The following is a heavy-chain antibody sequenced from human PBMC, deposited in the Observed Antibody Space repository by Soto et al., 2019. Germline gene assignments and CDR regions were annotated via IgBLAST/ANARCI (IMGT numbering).Heavy chain of an antibody. V-gene: IGHV1-18*01. CDR3: ARVWYNWNDVNWFDP. Sequence: ASVKVSCKASGYTFTSYGISWVRQAPGQGLEWMGWISAYNGNTNYAQKLQGRVTMTTDTSTSTAYMELRSLRSDDTAVYYCARVWYNWNDVNWFDPWGQGTLVTVSS. CDR2: ISAYNGNT. J-gene: IGHJ5*02. CDR1: GYTFTSYG. D-gene: IGHD1-20*01.